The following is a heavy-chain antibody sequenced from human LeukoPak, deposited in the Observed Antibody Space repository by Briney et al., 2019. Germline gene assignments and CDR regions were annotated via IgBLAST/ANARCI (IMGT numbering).Heavy chain of an antibody. J-gene: IGHJ4*02. V-gene: IGHV4-59*01. CDR1: GGSISSYY. CDR2: IYYSGST. D-gene: IGHD6-19*01. Sequence: SETLSLTCTVSGGSISSYYWSWIRQPPGKGLEWIGYIYYSGSTNYNPSLKSRVTISVDTSKNQFSLKLSSVTAADTAVYYCERCSSGWEYYFDYWGQGTLVTVSS. CDR3: ERCSSGWEYYFDY.